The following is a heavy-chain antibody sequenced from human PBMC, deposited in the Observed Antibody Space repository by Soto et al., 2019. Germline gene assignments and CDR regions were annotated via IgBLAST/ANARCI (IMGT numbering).Heavy chain of an antibody. CDR1: GFTFSSYA. Sequence: EVQLLESGGGLLQPGGSLRLSCAASGFTFSSYAMTWVRQAPGKGLEWVSAISGSGGGTYYGDSVKGRFTISRDNSKNKVYLQMNSLRAEDAAVYYCAKVWGNYANFDYWGQGTLVTVSS. J-gene: IGHJ4*02. V-gene: IGHV3-23*01. CDR3: AKVWGNYANFDY. D-gene: IGHD3-16*01. CDR2: ISGSGGGT.